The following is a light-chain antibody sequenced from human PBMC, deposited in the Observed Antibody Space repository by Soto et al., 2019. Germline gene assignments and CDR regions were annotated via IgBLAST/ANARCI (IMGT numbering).Light chain of an antibody. Sequence: QSVLTQPPSASGTPGQRVTISCSGSSSNIGANPINWYQQLPVTAPKLLIYNNDQRPSGVPDRFSASKSGTSASLAISGLQSEDEADYGCEAWDDSLYGAVLGGGTKLTVL. V-gene: IGLV1-44*01. CDR3: EAWDDSLYGAV. CDR1: SSNIGANP. CDR2: NND. J-gene: IGLJ2*01.